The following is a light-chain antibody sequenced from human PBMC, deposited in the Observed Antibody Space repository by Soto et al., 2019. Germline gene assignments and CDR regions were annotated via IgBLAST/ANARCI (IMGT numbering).Light chain of an antibody. V-gene: IGLV2-23*02. J-gene: IGLJ1*01. CDR3: CSYAGSSTFAYV. Sequence: QSVLTQPASVSGSPGQSITISCTGTSSDVGSYNLVSWYQQHPGKAPKLMIYEVSKRPSGASNRFSGSKSGNTASLTISGLQAEDEADYYCCSYAGSSTFAYVFGTGTKVTVL. CDR2: EVS. CDR1: SSDVGSYNL.